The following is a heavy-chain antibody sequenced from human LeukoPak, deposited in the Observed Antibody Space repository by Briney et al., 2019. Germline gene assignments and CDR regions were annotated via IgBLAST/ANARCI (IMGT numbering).Heavy chain of an antibody. CDR1: GFTFSSYW. J-gene: IGHJ6*03. D-gene: IGHD1-1*01. CDR2: IKQDGSEK. CDR3: AREGADWNDGRSYYYYYMDV. V-gene: IGHV3-7*01. Sequence: PGGSLRLSCAASGFTFSSYWMSWVRQAPGKGLEWVANIKQDGSEKYYVDSVKGRFTISRDNAKNSLYLQMNSLRAEDTAVYYCAREGADWNDGRSYYYYYMDVWGKGTTVTISS.